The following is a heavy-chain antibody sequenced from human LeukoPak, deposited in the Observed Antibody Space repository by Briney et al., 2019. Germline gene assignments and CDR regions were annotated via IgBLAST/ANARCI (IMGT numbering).Heavy chain of an antibody. CDR2: INHSGST. J-gene: IGHJ3*02. Sequence: SETLSLTCAVYGGSFSGYYWSWIRQPPGKGLEWIGEINHSGSTNYNPSLKSRVTISVDTSKNQFSLKLSSVTAADTAVYYCARANLAAAGTRSFDIWGQGTMVTVSS. V-gene: IGHV4-34*01. D-gene: IGHD6-13*01. CDR1: GGSFSGYY. CDR3: ARANLAAAGTRSFDI.